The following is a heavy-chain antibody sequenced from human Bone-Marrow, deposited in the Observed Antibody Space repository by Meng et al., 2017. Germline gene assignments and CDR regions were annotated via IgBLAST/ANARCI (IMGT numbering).Heavy chain of an antibody. CDR1: GVTLAGYW. Sequence: GAGGKYPGPSGQPSCQPSGVTLAGYWINWMRQARGKGREWIGRINPNNAHTQYAQTLQGRVNMTSETSISTVYMELNGLRSDDTAVYYCARDEDISAAGKLFGDYWGQGTLVTVSS. D-gene: IGHD6-13*01. V-gene: IGHV1-2*06. CDR3: ARDEDISAAGKLFGDY. J-gene: IGHJ4*02. CDR2: INPNNAHT.